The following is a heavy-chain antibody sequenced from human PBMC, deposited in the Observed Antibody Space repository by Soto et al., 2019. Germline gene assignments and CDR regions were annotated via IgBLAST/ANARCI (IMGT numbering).Heavy chain of an antibody. Sequence: EVQLVESGGGLVKPRESLRLSCAASGFTFSHPWMNWVRQAPGKGLEWVGLIKTKASGGTTVYPAPVTDRFTISRDDSKSMLYLQMNSLKTEDTAVYYCTTGLYNSGGVDHWGQGTLVTVSS. CDR3: TTGLYNSGGVDH. CDR2: IKTKASGGTT. V-gene: IGHV3-15*07. D-gene: IGHD2-15*01. J-gene: IGHJ4*02. CDR1: GFTFSHPW.